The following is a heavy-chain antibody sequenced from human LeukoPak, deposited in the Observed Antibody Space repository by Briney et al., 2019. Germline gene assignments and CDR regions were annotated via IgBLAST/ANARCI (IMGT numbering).Heavy chain of an antibody. CDR1: GFTFISYA. D-gene: IGHD3-22*01. J-gene: IGHJ4*02. V-gene: IGHV3-23*01. CDR2: ISGSGGST. CDR3: TRNPVRGYSFDF. Sequence: GGSLRLSCVASGFTFISYAMTWVRQAPGKGLQWVSAISGSGGSTYYADSVKGRFTISRDNSKNTLYLQMNSLRAEDTAVFYCTRNPVRGYSFDFWGQGTLVTVSS.